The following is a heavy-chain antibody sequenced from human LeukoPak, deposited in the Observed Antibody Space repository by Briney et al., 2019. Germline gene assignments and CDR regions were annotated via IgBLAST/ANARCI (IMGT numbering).Heavy chain of an antibody. D-gene: IGHD5-24*01. CDR2: ISGSSSAI. CDR1: RFTFSYYA. V-gene: IGHV3-48*01. J-gene: IGHJ5*02. Sequence: PGGSLRLSCAASRFTFSYYAMSWVRQAPGKGLEWLSYISGSSSAIYYADSVQGRFTISRDNAKNSLSLQMSSLRVEDTAVYYCVRDRTLGVRDGFILAWGQGTLVTVSS. CDR3: VRDRTLGVRDGFILA.